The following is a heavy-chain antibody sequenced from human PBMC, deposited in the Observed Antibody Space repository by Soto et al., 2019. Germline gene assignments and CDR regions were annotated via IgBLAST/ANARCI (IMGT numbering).Heavy chain of an antibody. J-gene: IGHJ5*02. Sequence: GGSLRLSCTASGFTFSSYSMNWVRQAQGKGLEWVSYISSSSSTIYYADSVKGRFTLSRDNAKNSLYLQMNSLRDEDTAVYYCARTGGEYSSSSNWFDPWGQGTLVTVSS. V-gene: IGHV3-48*02. CDR3: ARTGGEYSSSSNWFDP. CDR1: GFTFSSYS. D-gene: IGHD6-6*01. CDR2: ISSSSSTI.